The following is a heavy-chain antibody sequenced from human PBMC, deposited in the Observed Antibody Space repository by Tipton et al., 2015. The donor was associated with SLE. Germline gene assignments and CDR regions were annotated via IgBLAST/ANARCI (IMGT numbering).Heavy chain of an antibody. CDR1: GDAIGIYY. CDR3: ARRSGDGVSYYYVDY. Sequence: TLSLTCTVSGDAIGIYYWSWIRQPPGKGLEWIGHVHYSGRTKYNPSLLSRVTISIDTSKNQFSLNLNSVTAADTAVYYCARRSGDGVSYYYVDYWGRGPLVTVSS. CDR2: VHYSGRT. D-gene: IGHD3-10*02. J-gene: IGHJ4*02. V-gene: IGHV4-59*01.